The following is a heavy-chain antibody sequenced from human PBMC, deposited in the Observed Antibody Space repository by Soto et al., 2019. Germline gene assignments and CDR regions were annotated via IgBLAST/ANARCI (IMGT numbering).Heavy chain of an antibody. V-gene: IGHV3-74*01. CDR3: ATGLWWGLFDY. Sequence: EVQLVESGGVLVQPGGSLRLSCAASGFTFSSYWMHWVRQAPGKGLVWVSRINNDGSSTSYPDSLNGRCTISRDNAKNTLSLQMNSRRAGDTAVYYCATGLWWGLFDYWGQGTLVTASS. CDR2: INNDGSST. CDR1: GFTFSSYW. D-gene: IGHD3-10*01. J-gene: IGHJ4*02.